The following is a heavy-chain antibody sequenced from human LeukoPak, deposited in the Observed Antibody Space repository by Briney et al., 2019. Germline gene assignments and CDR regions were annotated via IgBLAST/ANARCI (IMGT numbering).Heavy chain of an antibody. Sequence: GGSLRLSCTGSGLTFSNYAMHWGRQAPGKGLEWVAVISYDGSRKDYTDSVKGRFTISRDNPKNTLYLQMNSLRAEDTAVYFCATAPLYSSSWYFRGYFDDWGQGTLVAVSS. CDR2: ISYDGSRK. CDR3: ATAPLYSSSWYFRGYFDD. D-gene: IGHD6-13*01. CDR1: GLTFSNYA. J-gene: IGHJ4*02. V-gene: IGHV3-30*04.